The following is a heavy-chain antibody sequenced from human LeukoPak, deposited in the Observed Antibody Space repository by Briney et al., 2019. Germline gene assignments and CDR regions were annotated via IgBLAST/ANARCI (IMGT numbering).Heavy chain of an antibody. CDR1: GFTFSSYE. V-gene: IGHV3-21*01. J-gene: IGHJ3*02. CDR2: ISSSSSYI. D-gene: IGHD6-19*01. CDR3: ARDFGSGWYNAFDI. Sequence: GGSLRLSCAASGFTFSSYEMNWVRQAPGKGLEWVSSISSSSSYIYYADSLKGRFTISRDNAKNSLYLQMNSLRAEDTAMYYCARDFGSGWYNAFDIWGQGTMVTVSS.